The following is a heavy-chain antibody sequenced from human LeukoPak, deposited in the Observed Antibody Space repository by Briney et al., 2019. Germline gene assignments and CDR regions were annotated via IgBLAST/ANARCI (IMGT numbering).Heavy chain of an antibody. D-gene: IGHD6-13*01. CDR1: GFTFSTYA. J-gene: IGHJ4*02. CDR2: ISGSGGST. CDR3: AKDFQVAAAGFDY. V-gene: IGHV3-23*01. Sequence: PGGSLRLSCAASGFTFSTYAMTWVRQAPGKGLEWVSAISGSGGSTYYADSVKGRFTISRDNSKNTLYLQMNSLRAEDTAVYYCAKDFQVAAAGFDYWGQGTLVTVSS.